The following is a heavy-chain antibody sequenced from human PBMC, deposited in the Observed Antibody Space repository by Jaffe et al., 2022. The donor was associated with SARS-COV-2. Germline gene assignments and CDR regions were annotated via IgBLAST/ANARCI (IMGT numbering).Heavy chain of an antibody. J-gene: IGHJ4*02. V-gene: IGHV4-39*01. CDR1: SGSISSSSHY. CDR3: ARGGSVNLGIAVY. Sequence: QLQLQESGPGLVKPPETLSLTCTVSSGSISSSSHYWGWLRQSPGKGLEWIGNVYYSGSTYYNPSLRSRVTISVDTSKNQFSLKLTSVTAADTAVYYCARGGSVNLGIAVYWGQGILVTVSS. D-gene: IGHD6-19*01. CDR2: VYYSGST.